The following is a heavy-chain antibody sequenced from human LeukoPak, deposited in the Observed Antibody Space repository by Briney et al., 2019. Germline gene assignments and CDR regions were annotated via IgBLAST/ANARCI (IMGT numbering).Heavy chain of an antibody. CDR3: ARDHYDGVGGFDY. CDR1: GFTFSSYS. Sequence: GGSLRLSCAASGFTFSSYSIHWVRQAPGKGLEWVAVISYDGSNKYYADSVKGRFTISRDNAKNSLYLQMNSLRAEDTAVYYCARDHYDGVGGFDYWGQGTLVIVSS. V-gene: IGHV3-30*03. CDR2: ISYDGSNK. J-gene: IGHJ4*02. D-gene: IGHD3-22*01.